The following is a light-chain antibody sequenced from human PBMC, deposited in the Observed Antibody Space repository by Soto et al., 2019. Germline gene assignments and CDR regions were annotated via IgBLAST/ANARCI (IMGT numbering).Light chain of an antibody. CDR3: QQYDNLPLT. V-gene: IGKV1-33*01. J-gene: IGKJ4*01. CDR2: NAS. Sequence: DIQMTQSSSSLSASVGDRVTITCQASQDISNYLNWYQQKPGKASKLLIYNASNLETVVPSRVSGSGSGTDFTFTISSLQPEDIATYYCQQYDNLPLTFGGGTKVDIK. CDR1: QDISNY.